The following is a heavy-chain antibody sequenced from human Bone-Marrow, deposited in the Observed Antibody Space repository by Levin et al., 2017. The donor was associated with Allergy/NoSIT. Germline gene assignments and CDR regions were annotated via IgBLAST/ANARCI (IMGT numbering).Heavy chain of an antibody. V-gene: IGHV3-30*18. CDR1: GFTFNINA. Sequence: GGSLRLSCIASGFTFNINAMHWVRQAPGKGLEWVAVISYDGNDKYYGDSARGRFTISRDNSKDTLFLQMNSLRPEDTAVYYCAKDRRAASYGLIDDWGQGTLVTVSS. CDR2: ISYDGNDK. J-gene: IGHJ4*02. CDR3: AKDRRAASYGLIDD. D-gene: IGHD5-18*01.